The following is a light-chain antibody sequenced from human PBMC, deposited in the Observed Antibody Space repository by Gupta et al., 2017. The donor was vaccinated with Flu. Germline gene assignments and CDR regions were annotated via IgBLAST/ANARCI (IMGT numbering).Light chain of an antibody. CDR2: RNS. CDR1: RSDIGSNF. J-gene: IGLJ3*02. Sequence: SVTISCSGSRSDIGSNFVYWYQQFPGTAPKLLISRNSQRPSGVPARFSGSKSGTSASLAISGLRPEDEANYYCAAWDDSLRGWAFGGGTELTVL. V-gene: IGLV1-47*01. CDR3: AAWDDSLRGWA.